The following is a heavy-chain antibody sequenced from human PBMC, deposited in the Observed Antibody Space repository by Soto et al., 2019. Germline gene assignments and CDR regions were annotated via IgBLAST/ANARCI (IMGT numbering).Heavy chain of an antibody. CDR1: GGSISSGDYY. D-gene: IGHD3-22*01. V-gene: IGHV4-30-4*01. Sequence: QVQLQESGPGLVKPSQTLSLTCTVSGGSISSGDYYWRWLRQPPGKGLEWIGYIYYSGSTYYNPSQRVRVTISVDTSQNQFPLKLGSVTAADTAGYYFPRGSWVGKYYYDCSGGGYFDYWGQGTLVTVSS. J-gene: IGHJ4*02. CDR3: PRGSWVGKYYYDCSGGGYFDY. CDR2: IYYSGST.